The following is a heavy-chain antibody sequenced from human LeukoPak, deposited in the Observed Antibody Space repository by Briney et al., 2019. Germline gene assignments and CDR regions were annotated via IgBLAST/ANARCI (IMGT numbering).Heavy chain of an antibody. V-gene: IGHV4-38-2*02. Sequence: NASETLSLTCTVSDYSISSGYGYYWGWIRQPPGKGLEWIGNIYHSGITYYNHFNSSLKSRVTISIDTSKNQFSLRLTSVTAADTAVYYCARGRDRLSPVDFYNVGVCWFDPWGQGTLVTVSS. CDR2: IYHSGIT. CDR3: ARGRDRLSPVDFYNVGVCWFDP. CDR1: DYSISSGYGYY. D-gene: IGHD3-3*01. J-gene: IGHJ5*02.